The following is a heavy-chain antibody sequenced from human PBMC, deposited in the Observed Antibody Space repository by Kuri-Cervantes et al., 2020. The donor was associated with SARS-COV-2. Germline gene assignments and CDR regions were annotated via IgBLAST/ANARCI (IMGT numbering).Heavy chain of an antibody. V-gene: IGHV1-2*02. Sequence: ASVKVSCKASGYTFTGYYMHWVRQATGQGPEWMGWINPNSGGTNYAQKFQGRVTMTRDTSISTAYMELSRLRSDDTAVYYCARDRFVYSSGYLLDYWGQGTLVTVSS. D-gene: IGHD6-19*01. CDR3: ARDRFVYSSGYLLDY. CDR1: GYTFTGYY. CDR2: INPNSGGT. J-gene: IGHJ4*02.